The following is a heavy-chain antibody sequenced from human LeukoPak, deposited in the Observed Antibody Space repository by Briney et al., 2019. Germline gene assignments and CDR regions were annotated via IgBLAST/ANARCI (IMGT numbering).Heavy chain of an antibody. CDR3: ARGAGVRYFDWLLPYNWFDP. CDR1: GGSFSGYY. J-gene: IGHJ5*02. Sequence: PSETLSLTCAVYGGSFSGYYWSWIRQPPGKGLEWIGEINHSGSTNYNPPLKSRVTISVDTSKNQFSLKLSSVTAADTAVYYCARGAGVRYFDWLLPYNWFDPWGQGTLVTVSS. V-gene: IGHV4-34*01. D-gene: IGHD3-9*01. CDR2: INHSGST.